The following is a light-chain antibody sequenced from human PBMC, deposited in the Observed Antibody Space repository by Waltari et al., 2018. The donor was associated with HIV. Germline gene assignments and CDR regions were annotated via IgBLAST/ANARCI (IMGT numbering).Light chain of an antibody. V-gene: IGKV1-39*01. CDR3: QQSYSTPGT. Sequence: IQMTQSPSSLSASVGDRVTITCRASQSISSYLNWYQQKPGKAPKLLIYAASSLQSGVPSRFSGSGSGTDFTLTISSLQPEDFATYDCQQSYSTPGTFGQGTKVEIK. CDR1: QSISSY. J-gene: IGKJ1*01. CDR2: AAS.